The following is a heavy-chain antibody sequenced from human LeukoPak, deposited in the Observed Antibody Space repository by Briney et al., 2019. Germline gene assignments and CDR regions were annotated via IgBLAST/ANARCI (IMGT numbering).Heavy chain of an antibody. CDR2: ISYDGSSK. D-gene: IGHD4-23*01. V-gene: IGHV3-30*18. CDR1: GFTFSSYG. Sequence: GGSLRLSCAASGFTFSSYGMHWVRQAPGKGLEWVAVISYDGSSKYYADSVKGRFTISRDNSKNTLYLQMNSLRAEDTAVYYCAKEAYGGPFDYWGQGTLVTVSS. J-gene: IGHJ4*02. CDR3: AKEAYGGPFDY.